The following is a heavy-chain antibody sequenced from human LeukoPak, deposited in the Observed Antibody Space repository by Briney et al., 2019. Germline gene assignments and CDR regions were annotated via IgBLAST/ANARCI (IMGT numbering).Heavy chain of an antibody. V-gene: IGHV3-23*01. Sequence: PGGSLRLSCAASGFTFSSYGMSWVRQAPGRGVEWVSAISGSGGSTYYADSVKGRFTISRDNSKNTLYLQMNSLRAEDTAVYYCAKGGKAYCSSTSCYLDYWGQGTLVTVSS. D-gene: IGHD2-2*01. J-gene: IGHJ4*02. CDR2: ISGSGGST. CDR3: AKGGKAYCSSTSCYLDY. CDR1: GFTFSSYG.